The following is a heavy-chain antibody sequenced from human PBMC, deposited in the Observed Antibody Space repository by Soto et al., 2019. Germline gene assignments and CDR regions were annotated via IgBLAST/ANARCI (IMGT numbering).Heavy chain of an antibody. V-gene: IGHV4-30-2*01. CDR3: ARCAGFPYCYGMDV. CDR2: IYHSGST. Sequence: QLQLQESGSGLVKPSQTLSLTCAVSGGSISSGGYSWCWLRQPPGKGLEWVGNIYHSGSTYYNPSLTSRDTISVVRSKNHLSLKRSSVTAADTAVNYCARCAGFPYCYGMDVWGQGTTVTVSS. CDR1: GGSISSGGYS. D-gene: IGHD1-1*01. J-gene: IGHJ6*02.